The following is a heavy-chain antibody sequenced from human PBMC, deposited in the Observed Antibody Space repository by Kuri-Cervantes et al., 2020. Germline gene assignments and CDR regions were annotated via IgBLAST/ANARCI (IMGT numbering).Heavy chain of an antibody. CDR2: ISSSSSYI. J-gene: IGHJ4*02. V-gene: IGHV3-21*01. CDR1: GFTFSSYS. Sequence: GESLKISCAASGFTFSSYSMNWVRQAPGKGLEWVYYISSSSSYIYYADSVKGRFTISRDNAKNSLYLQMNSLRAEDTAVYYCATVLVGAADYWGQGTLVTVSS. CDR3: ATVLVGAADY. D-gene: IGHD1-26*01.